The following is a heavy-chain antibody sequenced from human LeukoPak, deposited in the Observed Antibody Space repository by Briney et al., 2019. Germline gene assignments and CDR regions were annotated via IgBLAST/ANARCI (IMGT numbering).Heavy chain of an antibody. D-gene: IGHD6-13*01. CDR3: ATGQKAAAGIQYVY. CDR2: ISWNSGSI. V-gene: IGHV3-9*01. Sequence: GGSLSLSCAASGFTLDDYAMHWVRQAQGKGLEGVSGISWNSGSIGYQDSVKGRFTISRDNAKNSLYLQMNSLRAEDTAFYYCATGQKAAAGIQYVYWGQGTLVTVSS. CDR1: GFTLDDYA. J-gene: IGHJ4*02.